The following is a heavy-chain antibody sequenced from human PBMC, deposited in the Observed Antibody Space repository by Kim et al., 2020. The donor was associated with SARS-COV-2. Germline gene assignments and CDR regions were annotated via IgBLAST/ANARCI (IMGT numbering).Heavy chain of an antibody. CDR1: GFTFSSYS. CDR3: ARPLIGTSWLYRPFDY. CDR2: ISSSSSYI. D-gene: IGHD2-2*01. V-gene: IGHV3-21*01. J-gene: IGHJ4*02. Sequence: GGSLRLSCAASGFTFSSYSMNWVRQAPGKGLEWVSSISSSSSYIYYADSVKGRFTISRDNAKNSLYLQMNSLRAEDTAVYYCARPLIGTSWLYRPFDYWGQGTLVTVSS.